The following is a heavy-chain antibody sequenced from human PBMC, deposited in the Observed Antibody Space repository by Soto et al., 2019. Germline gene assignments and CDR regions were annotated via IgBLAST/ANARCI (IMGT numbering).Heavy chain of an antibody. Sequence: QVQLVESGGGVVQPGRSLRLSCAASEFTFSNYGMHWVRQAPGKGLEWVAVILNDGSNRYHADSVKDRFTIDRDNSKNTLYLQMNSLRAEDTAVYYCARDDEYSGNGMDVWGQGTTVTVS. CDR1: EFTFSNYG. D-gene: IGHD3-10*01. CDR2: ILNDGSNR. V-gene: IGHV3-33*01. J-gene: IGHJ6*02. CDR3: ARDDEYSGNGMDV.